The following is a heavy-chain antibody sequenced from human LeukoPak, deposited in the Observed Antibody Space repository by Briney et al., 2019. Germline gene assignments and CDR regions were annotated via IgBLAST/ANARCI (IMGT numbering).Heavy chain of an antibody. V-gene: IGHV4-39*01. CDR3: ASHKRGQWLVPYY. CDR2: IYYSGST. Sequence: SETLSLTCTVSGGSISSSSYYWGWIRQPPGKGLEWIGSIYYSGSTYYNPSLKSRVTISVDTSKNQFSLKLSSVTAADMAVYYCASHKRGQWLVPYYWGQGTLVTVSS. D-gene: IGHD6-19*01. CDR1: GGSISSSSYY. J-gene: IGHJ4*02.